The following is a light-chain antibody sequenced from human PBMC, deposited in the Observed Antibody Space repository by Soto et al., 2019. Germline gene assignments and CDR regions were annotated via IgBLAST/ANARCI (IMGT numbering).Light chain of an antibody. CDR1: QSVSSY. V-gene: IGKV3-15*01. CDR2: AAS. Sequence: TQSQYSLYAPAGHRVTLSFRASQSVSSYLAWYQQTPGQAPRLLIYAASTRAAGVPARFSGSGSGTEFTLTISSLQSEDFAVYYCQQYNKSPRTFGQGTKVDIK. J-gene: IGKJ1*01. CDR3: QQYNKSPRT.